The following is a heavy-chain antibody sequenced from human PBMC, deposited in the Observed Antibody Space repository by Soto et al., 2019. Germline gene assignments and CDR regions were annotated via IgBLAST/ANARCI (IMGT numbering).Heavy chain of an antibody. CDR2: IYYSGST. Sequence: PSETLSLTCTVSCGSISSSNYYWGWIRQPPGKGLEWIGTIYYSGSTYYNPSLKSRVTISVDTSKNQFSLKLSSVTAADTAVYYCARRGSGSYHDYWGQGTLVTVSS. CDR3: ARRGSGSYHDY. D-gene: IGHD3-10*01. V-gene: IGHV4-39*01. CDR1: CGSISSSNYY. J-gene: IGHJ4*02.